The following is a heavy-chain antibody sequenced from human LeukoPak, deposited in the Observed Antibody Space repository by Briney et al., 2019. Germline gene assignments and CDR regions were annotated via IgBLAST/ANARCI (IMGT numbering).Heavy chain of an antibody. D-gene: IGHD1-26*01. CDR2: ISGSGGST. V-gene: IGHV3-23*01. Sequence: GGSLRLSCAASGFTFSSYAMSWVRQAPGKGLEWVSAISGSGGSTYYADSVKGPFTISRDNSKNTRYLQMNSLRAEDTAVYYCAKCLFHPQWELPDSYYYGMDVWGKGTTVTVSS. CDR1: GFTFSSYA. J-gene: IGHJ6*04. CDR3: AKCLFHPQWELPDSYYYGMDV.